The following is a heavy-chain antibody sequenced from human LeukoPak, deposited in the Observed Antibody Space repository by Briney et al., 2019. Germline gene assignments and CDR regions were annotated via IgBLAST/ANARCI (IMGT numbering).Heavy chain of an antibody. D-gene: IGHD3-22*01. Sequence: SVKVSCKASGGTFSSHAISWVRQAPGQGLEWMGRIIPIFGTANYAQKFQGRVTITTDESTSTAYMELSSLRSEDTAVYYCAREKKYYYDSSGYFDDYWGQGTLVTVSS. CDR1: GGTFSSHA. CDR2: IIPIFGTA. J-gene: IGHJ4*02. CDR3: AREKKYYYDSSGYFDDY. V-gene: IGHV1-69*05.